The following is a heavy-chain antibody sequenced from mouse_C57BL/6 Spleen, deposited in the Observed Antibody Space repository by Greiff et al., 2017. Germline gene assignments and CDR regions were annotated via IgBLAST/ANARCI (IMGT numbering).Heavy chain of an antibody. CDR3: ALYYDGSSPYLYDFDY. V-gene: IGHV1-64*01. CDR1: GYTFTSYW. J-gene: IGHJ2*01. D-gene: IGHD1-1*01. Sequence: QVQLQQPGAELVKPGASVKLSCKASGYTFTSYWMHWVKQRPGQGLEWIGMIHPNSGSTNYNEKFKSKATLTVDKSSSTAYMQRSSLTSEDSAVYYCALYYDGSSPYLYDFDYWGQGTTLTVSS. CDR2: IHPNSGST.